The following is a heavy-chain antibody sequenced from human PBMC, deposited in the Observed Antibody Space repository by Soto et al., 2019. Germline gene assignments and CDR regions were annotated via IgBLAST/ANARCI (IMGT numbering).Heavy chain of an antibody. J-gene: IGHJ6*02. V-gene: IGHV3-30-3*01. CDR1: GCTFGTDA. Sequence: QVRLVESGGGVVQPGRSLRLSCVAYGCTFGTDAIHWVRQAPGKGLQWVALISYEGSNTYYADSVKGRFTISRDNSKNTLYLEMNTLRPEDTAVYYCARVTPGNNLYYFSGLDVWGQGTSVIVCS. CDR2: ISYEGSNT. D-gene: IGHD1-1*01. CDR3: ARVTPGNNLYYFSGLDV.